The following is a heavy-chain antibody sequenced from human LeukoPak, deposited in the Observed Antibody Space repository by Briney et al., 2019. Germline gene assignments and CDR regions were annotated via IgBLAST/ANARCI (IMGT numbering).Heavy chain of an antibody. J-gene: IGHJ4*02. Sequence: GGSLRLSRAASGFTFSSYWMSWVRQAPGKGLEWVANIKQDGSEKYYVDSVKGRFTISRDNAKNSLYLQMNSLRAEDTAVYYCARDPQHFWSGYYTFDYWGQGTLVTVSS. CDR1: GFTFSSYW. V-gene: IGHV3-7*01. D-gene: IGHD3-3*02. CDR2: IKQDGSEK. CDR3: ARDPQHFWSGYYTFDY.